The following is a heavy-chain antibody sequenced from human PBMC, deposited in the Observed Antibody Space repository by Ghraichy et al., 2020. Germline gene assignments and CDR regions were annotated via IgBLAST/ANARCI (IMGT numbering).Heavy chain of an antibody. CDR2: ISGISTYI. J-gene: IGHJ5*02. CDR1: GFSLSFYN. Sequence: SLNISCAASGFSLSFYNMNWVRQAPGKGLEWVSSISGISTYIYYADSVKGRFTISRDNAKNSLYLQMHSLRAEDTAFYYCARGRGYDLLGRVPPFDPWGQGTLVIVSS. V-gene: IGHV3-21*06. CDR3: ARGRGYDLLGRVPPFDP. D-gene: IGHD5-12*01.